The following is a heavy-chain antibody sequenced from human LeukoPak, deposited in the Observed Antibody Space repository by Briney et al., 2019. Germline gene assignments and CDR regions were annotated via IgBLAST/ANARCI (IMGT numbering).Heavy chain of an antibody. V-gene: IGHV4-59*01. CDR2: IYYSGST. D-gene: IGHD3-3*01. Sequence: SETLSLTCTVSGGSISSYYWSWIRQPPGKGLEWIGYIYYSGSTNYNPSLKSRVTISVDTSKNQFSLKLSSVTAADTAVYYCARGAALEWLLFGAFDIWGQGTMVTVSS. CDR3: ARGAALEWLLFGAFDI. CDR1: GGSISSYY. J-gene: IGHJ3*02.